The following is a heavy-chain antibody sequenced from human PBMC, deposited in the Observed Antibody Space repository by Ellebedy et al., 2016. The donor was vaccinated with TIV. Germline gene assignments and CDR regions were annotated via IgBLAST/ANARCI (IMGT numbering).Heavy chain of an antibody. CDR2: ISGSGGST. D-gene: IGHD3-10*01. CDR3: AKFGVRGVIFDY. V-gene: IGHV3-23*01. Sequence: GESLKISCAASGFTFSSYAMSWVRQAPGKGLEWVSAISGSGGSTYYADSVKGRFTISRDNSKNTLYLQMNSLRAEDTAVYYCAKFGVRGVIFDYWGQGTLVTVSS. J-gene: IGHJ4*02. CDR1: GFTFSSYA.